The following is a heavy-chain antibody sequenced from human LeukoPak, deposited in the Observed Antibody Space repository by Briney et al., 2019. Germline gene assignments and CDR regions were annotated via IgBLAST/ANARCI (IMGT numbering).Heavy chain of an antibody. CDR2: INHSGST. CDR3: ARGKAGRGFDP. Sequence: SETLSLTCAVYGGPFSGYYWSWIRQPPGKALEWIGEINHSGSTNYNPALKSRVTISVDTSKNQFSPKMSSVTAEETAVYYCARGKAGRGFDPWGQGTLVTVSS. D-gene: IGHD1-26*01. CDR1: GGPFSGYY. V-gene: IGHV4-34*01. J-gene: IGHJ5*02.